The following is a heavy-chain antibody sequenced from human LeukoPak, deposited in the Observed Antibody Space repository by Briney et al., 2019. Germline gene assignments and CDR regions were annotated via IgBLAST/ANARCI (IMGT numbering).Heavy chain of an antibody. D-gene: IGHD4-17*01. J-gene: IGHJ4*02. CDR2: ISSSGSTI. CDR1: GFTFSSYE. Sequence: GGSLRLSCAASGFTFSSYEMNWVRQAPGKGLEWVSYISSSGSTIYYADSVKGRFTISRDNAKNSLYLQMNSLRAEDTAVYYCARDRSHDYGDYVDYWGQGTLDTVSS. V-gene: IGHV3-48*03. CDR3: ARDRSHDYGDYVDY.